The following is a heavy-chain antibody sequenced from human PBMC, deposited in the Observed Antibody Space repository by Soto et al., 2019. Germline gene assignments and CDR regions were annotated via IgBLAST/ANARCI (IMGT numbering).Heavy chain of an antibody. V-gene: IGHV1-18*01. D-gene: IGHD3-10*01. CDR2: ISAYNGNT. J-gene: IGHJ5*02. Sequence: ASVKVSCKASGYTFTSYGISWVRQAPGQGLEWMGWISAYNGNTYHAQKFQGRVTITRDTSASTAYMELSSLRSEDTAVYYCARVRVLWFGELSPFDPWGQGTLVTVSS. CDR3: ARVRVLWFGELSPFDP. CDR1: GYTFTSYG.